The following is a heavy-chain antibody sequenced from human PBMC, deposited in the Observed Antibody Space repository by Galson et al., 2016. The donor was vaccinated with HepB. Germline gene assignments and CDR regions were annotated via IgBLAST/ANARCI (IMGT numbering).Heavy chain of an antibody. CDR3: AKDHGYCRGGSCHFDRLA. V-gene: IGHV3-23*03. D-gene: IGHD2-15*01. CDR2: VSSGGDTT. Sequence: VRQSQERGLEWVSFVSSGGDTTYYIDSVRGRFTVSRDNSKDTLYLQMDNLRAEDTATYYCAKDHGYCRGGSCHFDRLAWGLGTLVTVSS. J-gene: IGHJ5*02.